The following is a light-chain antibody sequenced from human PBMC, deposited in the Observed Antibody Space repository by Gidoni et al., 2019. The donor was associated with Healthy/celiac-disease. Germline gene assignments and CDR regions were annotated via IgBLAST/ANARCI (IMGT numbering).Light chain of an antibody. Sequence: SYELTQPPSVSVSPGQTARITCPGDALPKQYAYWYQQKPGPAPVLVIDKDSERPSGIPERFSGSSSGTTVTLTISGVQAEDEADYYCQSADSSGTYWVFGTGTKVTVL. CDR3: QSADSSGTYWV. J-gene: IGLJ1*01. CDR1: ALPKQY. CDR2: KDS. V-gene: IGLV3-25*03.